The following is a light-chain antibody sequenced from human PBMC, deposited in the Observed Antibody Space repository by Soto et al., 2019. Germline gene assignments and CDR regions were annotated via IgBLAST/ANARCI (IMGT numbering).Light chain of an antibody. Sequence: EIVLTQSPATLSLSPGERATLSCRASQSVSSYLAWYQQKPGQAPRLLIYDASNRATVVPARFSGSGSGTYFTLTISSLEPEDFAVYYCQQRSNWPLTFGGGTKVEIK. J-gene: IGKJ4*01. CDR3: QQRSNWPLT. V-gene: IGKV3-11*01. CDR2: DAS. CDR1: QSVSSY.